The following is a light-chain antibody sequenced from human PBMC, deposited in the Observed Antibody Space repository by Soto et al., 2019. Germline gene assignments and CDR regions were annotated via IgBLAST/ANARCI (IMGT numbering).Light chain of an antibody. CDR2: DAF. V-gene: IGKV3-11*01. CDR3: QQRSSWPLT. Sequence: EIVLTQSPGTLSLSPGERATLSCRASQSVGSYFAWYQQKPGQAPRLLIYDAFSRATGIPARFSGSGSGTDFTLTISSLEPEDFAVYFCQQRSSWPLTFGGGTMVEIK. J-gene: IGKJ4*01. CDR1: QSVGSY.